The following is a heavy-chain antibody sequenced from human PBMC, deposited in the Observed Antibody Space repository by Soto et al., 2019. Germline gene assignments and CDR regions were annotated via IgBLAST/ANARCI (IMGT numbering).Heavy chain of an antibody. CDR2: ISNSGNTI. Sequence: GSLRLSCVASGFVFKNYEMNWVRQAPGKGLEWISYISNSGNTIYVADSMRGRFTISRDNAKNSLFLQMNSLRADDTAVYYCARDIDNRDYYYGLDVWGQGTTVTVSS. CDR3: ARDIDNRDYYYGLDV. J-gene: IGHJ6*02. V-gene: IGHV3-48*03. CDR1: GFVFKNYE. D-gene: IGHD1-20*01.